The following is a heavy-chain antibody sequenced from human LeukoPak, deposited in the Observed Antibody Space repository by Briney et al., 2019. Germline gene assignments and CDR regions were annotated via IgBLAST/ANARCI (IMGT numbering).Heavy chain of an antibody. V-gene: IGHV3-23*01. CDR1: GFTFISYS. CDR2: INYSGGST. D-gene: IGHD5-24*01. CDR3: ARGSGATGAQKYDAFDI. Sequence: GGSLTLSCAASGFTFISYSMGWVRPPPGKGREWVSTINYSGGSTYYTDSVKGRFTISRDSSKSTLYLQMNSLRAEDTAVYYCARGSGATGAQKYDAFDIWGQGTMVTVSS. J-gene: IGHJ3*02.